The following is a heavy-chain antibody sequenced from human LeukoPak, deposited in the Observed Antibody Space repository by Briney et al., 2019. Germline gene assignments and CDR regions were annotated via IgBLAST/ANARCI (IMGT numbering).Heavy chain of an antibody. D-gene: IGHD6-19*01. Sequence: PGGSLRLSCAASGFIFSSYSMNWVRQAPGKGLEWVSSINGDSSYIYYADSVKGRFTISRDNPKNSLYLQMNSLRAEDTAVYYCVSFETGAVNWFDPWGQGTLVTVSS. CDR2: INGDSSYI. V-gene: IGHV3-21*01. CDR1: GFIFSSYS. J-gene: IGHJ5*02. CDR3: VSFETGAVNWFDP.